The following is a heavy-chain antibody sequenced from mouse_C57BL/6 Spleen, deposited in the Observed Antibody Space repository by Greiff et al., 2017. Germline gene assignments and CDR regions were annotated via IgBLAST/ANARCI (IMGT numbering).Heavy chain of an antibody. CDR1: GYTFTDYY. Sequence: VQLQQSGPELVKPGASVKISCKASGYTFTDYYMNWVKQSHGKSLEWIGDINPNNGGTSYNQKFKGKATLTVDKSSSTAYMELRSLTSEDSAVYDCARSGAYYSNYGFAYWGQGTLVTVSA. CDR2: INPNNGGT. D-gene: IGHD2-5*01. V-gene: IGHV1-26*01. J-gene: IGHJ3*01. CDR3: ARSGAYYSNYGFAY.